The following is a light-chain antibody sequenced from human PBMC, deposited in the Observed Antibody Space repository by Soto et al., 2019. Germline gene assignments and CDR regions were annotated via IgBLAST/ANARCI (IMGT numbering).Light chain of an antibody. CDR2: GAS. CDR3: QQYGSYLGA. Sequence: EIVLTQSPGTLSLSPGERATLSCRASQSVSSSYLAWYQQKPGQAPRLLIYGASSRATGIPDRFSGSGSGTDFTLTISRLEPEDFAVYYSQQYGSYLGAFGQGTKLEIK. V-gene: IGKV3-20*01. J-gene: IGKJ2*01. CDR1: QSVSSSY.